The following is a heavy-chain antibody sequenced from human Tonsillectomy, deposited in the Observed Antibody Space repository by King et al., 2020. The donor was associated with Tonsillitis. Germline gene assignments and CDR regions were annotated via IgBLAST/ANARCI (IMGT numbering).Heavy chain of an antibody. J-gene: IGHJ3*02. CDR1: GGSISGGSYY. CDR3: ARRGRGGNDAFDI. CDR2: IYSSGLT. V-gene: IGHV4-61*02. Sequence: VQLQESGPGLVKPSQTLSLTCNVSGGSISGGSYYWSWIRQPAGKGLEWIGRIYSSGLTNYNPSLRSRVTILVATSKNQFSLRRRSVTAADTAVYYCARRGRGGNDAFDIWGQGTMVTVSS. D-gene: IGHD3-10*01.